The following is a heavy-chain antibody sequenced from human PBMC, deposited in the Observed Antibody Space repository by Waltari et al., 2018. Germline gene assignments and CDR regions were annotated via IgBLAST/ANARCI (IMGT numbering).Heavy chain of an antibody. CDR3: ARIDKAVGGYGMDV. Sequence: QITLKESGPTLVKPTQTLTLTCTFSGFSLSTSGVGVGWIRQPPGKALEWLALIYWNDDKRYSPSLKSRLTITKDTSKNQVVLTMTNMDHVDTATYYCARIDKAVGGYGMDVWGQGTTVTVSS. V-gene: IGHV2-5*01. CDR2: IYWNDDK. J-gene: IGHJ6*02. CDR1: GFSLSTSGVG. D-gene: IGHD1-26*01.